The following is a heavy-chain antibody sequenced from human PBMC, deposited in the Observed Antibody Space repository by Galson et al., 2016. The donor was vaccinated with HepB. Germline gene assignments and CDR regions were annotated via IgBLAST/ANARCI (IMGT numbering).Heavy chain of an antibody. V-gene: IGHV3-53*01. J-gene: IGHJ4*02. Sequence: SLRLSCAASDFTVNSHYLTWVRQAPGKGLEWDSIIFSGGSTFYADPVKGRFTISKDDANNTLYLQMDSLIDEDTAVYFCARASISHFDFGGQGIMVTVPS. CDR3: ARASISHFDF. CDR1: DFTVNSHY. CDR2: IFSGGST.